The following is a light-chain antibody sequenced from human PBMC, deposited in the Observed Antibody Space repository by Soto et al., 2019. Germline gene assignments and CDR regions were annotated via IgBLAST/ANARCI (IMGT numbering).Light chain of an antibody. CDR1: QSVDSK. J-gene: IGKJ1*01. V-gene: IGKV3-15*01. CDR2: GAS. Sequence: EIVMTHSPATLSVSPGERATLSCRASQSVDSKLAWYQQKPGQGPRLLIYGASSRATGIPARFSGSGSGTEFTLTISSLQSEDFAVYYCQHYSTWLWTFGQGTKVEIK. CDR3: QHYSTWLWT.